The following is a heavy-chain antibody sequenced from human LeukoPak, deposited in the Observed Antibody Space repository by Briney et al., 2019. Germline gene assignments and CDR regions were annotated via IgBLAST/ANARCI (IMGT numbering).Heavy chain of an antibody. CDR3: ARAGYCSGGSCYFIFDY. J-gene: IGHJ4*02. V-gene: IGHV3-53*01. CDR1: GFTVSSDY. CDR2: IYSGGST. D-gene: IGHD2-15*01. Sequence: PGGSLRLSCAASGFTVSSDYMSWVRQAPGKGLEWVSVIYSGGSTYYADSVRGRFTISRDNPKNTLYLQMNSLRAEDTAVYYCARAGYCSGGSCYFIFDYWGQGTLVTVSS.